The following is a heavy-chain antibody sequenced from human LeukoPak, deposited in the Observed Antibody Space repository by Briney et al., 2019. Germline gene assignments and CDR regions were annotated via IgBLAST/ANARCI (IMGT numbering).Heavy chain of an antibody. CDR3: ASGSGYSYGYGVDY. CDR1: GVTFSSYG. J-gene: IGHJ4*02. Sequence: PGGSLRLSCAASGVTFSSYGMHWVRQAPGKGLEWVAVIWYDGSNKYYADSVKGRFTISRDNSKNTLHLQMNSLRAEDTAVYYCASGSGYSYGYGVDYWGQGTLVTVSS. D-gene: IGHD5-18*01. V-gene: IGHV3-33*01. CDR2: IWYDGSNK.